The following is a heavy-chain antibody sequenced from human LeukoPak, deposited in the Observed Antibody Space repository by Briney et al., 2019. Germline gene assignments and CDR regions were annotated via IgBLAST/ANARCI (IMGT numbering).Heavy chain of an antibody. CDR1: GGSVSSWY. D-gene: IGHD6-19*01. Sequence: PSETLSLTCTVSGGSVSSWYWGWIRQPPGKGLEWIGYIYDSGNTNYNPSLKSRVTISIDTSKNQFSLRLTSVTAADTATYYCARETSLTGYASGLGFNYWGQGILVTVSS. J-gene: IGHJ4*02. CDR2: IYDSGNT. V-gene: IGHV4-59*02. CDR3: ARETSLTGYASGLGFNY.